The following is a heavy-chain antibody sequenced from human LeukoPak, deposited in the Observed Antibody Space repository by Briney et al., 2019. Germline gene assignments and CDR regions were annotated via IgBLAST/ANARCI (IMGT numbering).Heavy chain of an antibody. J-gene: IGHJ4*02. CDR3: AKRGPGSPQSGKYYFDY. D-gene: IGHD3-10*01. CDR2: ISGSGGST. V-gene: IGHV3-23*01. CDR1: GFTFSSYG. Sequence: PGGTLRLSCAASGFTFSSYGMSWVRQAPGKGLEWVSAISGSGGSTYYADSVKGRFTISRDNSKKMVYLQMNSLRAEDTAVYYCAKRGPGSPQSGKYYFDYWGQGTLVTVSS.